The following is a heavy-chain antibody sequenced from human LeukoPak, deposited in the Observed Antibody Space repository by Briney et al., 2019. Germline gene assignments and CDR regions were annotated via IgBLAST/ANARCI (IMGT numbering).Heavy chain of an antibody. CDR1: GGSISSYY. CDR3: ARENYYDFWSGLDAFDI. J-gene: IGHJ3*02. D-gene: IGHD3-3*01. Sequence: SETLSLTCTVSGGSISSYYWSWIRQPAGKGLEWIGRIYTSGSTNYNPSLKSRVTISVDTSKNQFSLKLSSVTAADTAVYYCARENYYDFWSGLDAFDIWGQGTMVTVSS. CDR2: IYTSGST. V-gene: IGHV4-4*07.